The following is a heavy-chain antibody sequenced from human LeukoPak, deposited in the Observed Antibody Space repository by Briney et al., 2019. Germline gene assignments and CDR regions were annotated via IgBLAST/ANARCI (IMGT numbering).Heavy chain of an antibody. D-gene: IGHD3-10*01. V-gene: IGHV4-39*07. CDR2: IYYTGNT. CDR3: ARDKSRTYGSADAFDI. CDR1: GGSISSSSYY. J-gene: IGHJ3*02. Sequence: SETLSLTCTVSGGSISSSSYYWGWIRQPPGKGLEWIGSIYYTGNTNYNPSLKSRVTMSVDTSKNQFSLKLSSVTAADTAVYYCARDKSRTYGSADAFDIWGQGTMVTVSS.